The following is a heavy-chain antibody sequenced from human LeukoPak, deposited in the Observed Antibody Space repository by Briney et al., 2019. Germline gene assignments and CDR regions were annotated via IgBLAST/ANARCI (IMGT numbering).Heavy chain of an antibody. V-gene: IGHV1-18*01. CDR2: ISAYNGNT. CDR1: GYTFTSYG. D-gene: IGHD3-10*01. J-gene: IGHJ4*02. Sequence: ASVKVSCKASGYTFTSYGISWVRQAPGQGLEWMGWISAYNGNTNYAQKLQGRVTMTTDTSTSTAYMKLRSLRSDDTAVYYCARSDHYYYGSGSYYNPFDYWGQGTLVTVSS. CDR3: ARSDHYYYGSGSYYNPFDY.